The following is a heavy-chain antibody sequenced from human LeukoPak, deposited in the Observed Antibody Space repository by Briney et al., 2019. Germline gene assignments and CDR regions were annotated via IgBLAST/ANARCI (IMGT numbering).Heavy chain of an antibody. V-gene: IGHV3-43*02. CDR2: ISAGGSTT. Sequence: PGGSLRLSCAASGFIFDDHAIHWVRQAPGKGLEWVSLISAGGSTTYYADSVKGRFTISRDNTKNSLYLQMNSLRTEDTALYYCAKDAYYYDSTEYYTYFDYWGQGTLVTVSS. D-gene: IGHD3-22*01. J-gene: IGHJ4*02. CDR3: AKDAYYYDSTEYYTYFDY. CDR1: GFIFDDHA.